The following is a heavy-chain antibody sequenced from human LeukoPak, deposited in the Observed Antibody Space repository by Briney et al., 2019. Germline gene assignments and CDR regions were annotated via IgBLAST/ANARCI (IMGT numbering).Heavy chain of an antibody. V-gene: IGHV1-69*13. CDR3: ARDEGAQMVRGVMASFYFDY. CDR2: IIPIFGTA. CDR1: GGTFSSYA. D-gene: IGHD3-10*01. J-gene: IGHJ4*02. Sequence: SVKVSCKASGGTFSSYAISWVRQAPGQGLEWMGGIIPIFGTANYAQKFQGRVTITADESTSTAYMELSSLRSEDTAVYYCARDEGAQMVRGVMASFYFDYWGQGTLVTVSS.